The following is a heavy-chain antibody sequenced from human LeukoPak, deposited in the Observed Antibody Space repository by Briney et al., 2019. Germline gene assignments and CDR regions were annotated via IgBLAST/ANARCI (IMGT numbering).Heavy chain of an antibody. V-gene: IGHV3-30*18. J-gene: IGHJ4*02. CDR1: GFTFSSYG. CDR3: AKDHSYDYGDYFEY. Sequence: PGRSLRLSCAASGFTFSSYGMHWVRQAPGKGLEWVAVISYDGSNKYYADSVKGRFTISRDNSKNTLYLQMNSLRAEDTAVYYCAKDHSYDYGDYFEYGGQGTLVTVSS. CDR2: ISYDGSNK. D-gene: IGHD4-17*01.